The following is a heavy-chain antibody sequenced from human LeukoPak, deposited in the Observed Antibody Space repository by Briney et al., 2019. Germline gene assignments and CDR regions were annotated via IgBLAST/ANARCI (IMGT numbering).Heavy chain of an antibody. D-gene: IGHD3-10*01. Sequence: PSGTLSLTCAVSGGSISSNLWWTWVRQPPGKGLEWIAEIHHSGSINYNPSLKSRVTISVDKAKNQFSLNLSSVTAADTAVYYCARGGDRSFDYWGQGTLVTVSS. J-gene: IGHJ4*02. CDR3: ARGGDRSFDY. CDR1: GGSISSNLW. V-gene: IGHV4-4*02. CDR2: IHHSGSI.